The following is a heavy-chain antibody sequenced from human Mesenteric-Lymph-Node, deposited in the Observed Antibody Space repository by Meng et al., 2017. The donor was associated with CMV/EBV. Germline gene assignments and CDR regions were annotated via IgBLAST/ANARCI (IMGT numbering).Heavy chain of an antibody. CDR3: ARQGSSSSASKFDY. V-gene: IGHV4-38-2*02. Sequence: SETLSLTCTVSGYSINNGYYWGWIRQSPGKGLEWIGSIYYRGNTYYNPSLKSRVTMSVDTSKNQFSLNLSSVTAADTAVYYCARQGSSSSASKFDYWGQGTLVTVSS. J-gene: IGHJ4*02. CDR2: IYYRGNT. CDR1: GYSINNGYY. D-gene: IGHD6-6*01.